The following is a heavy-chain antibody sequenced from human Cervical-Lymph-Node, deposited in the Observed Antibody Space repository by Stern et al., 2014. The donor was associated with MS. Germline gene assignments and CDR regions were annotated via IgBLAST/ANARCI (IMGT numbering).Heavy chain of an antibody. V-gene: IGHV3-11*01. Sequence: AQLVESGGGLVKPGGSLRLSCAASGFSFRNYYMRWVRQAPGQGLEWVAYMSSGGDNIDYADSVKGRFTISRDNAKNSLYLQMNSLRADDTAIYYCVRADGSTDDYWGQGTLVTVSS. J-gene: IGHJ4*02. CDR1: GFSFRNYY. CDR2: MSSGGDNI. D-gene: IGHD3-10*01. CDR3: VRADGSTDDY.